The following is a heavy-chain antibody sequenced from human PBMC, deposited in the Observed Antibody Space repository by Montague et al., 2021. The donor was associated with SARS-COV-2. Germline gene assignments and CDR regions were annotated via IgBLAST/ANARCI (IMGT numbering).Heavy chain of an antibody. D-gene: IGHD3-10*01. CDR3: AKNRDIFWFGEGRGSMDV. J-gene: IGHJ6*02. Sequence: SLRLSCAASGFTFNNFAMHWVRQAPGKGLEWVAVISYDGSIKYYADSLRGRFTISRDSSKKTLYLQMNSLSGEDTAVYYCAKNRDIFWFGEGRGSMDVWGQGTTVIVSS. V-gene: IGHV3-30*18. CDR2: ISYDGSIK. CDR1: GFTFNNFA.